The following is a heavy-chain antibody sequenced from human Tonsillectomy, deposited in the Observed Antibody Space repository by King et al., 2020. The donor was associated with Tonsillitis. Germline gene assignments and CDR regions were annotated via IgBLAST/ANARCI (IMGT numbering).Heavy chain of an antibody. J-gene: IGHJ4*02. CDR3: ASLLRAPYYDSSGYYFDY. V-gene: IGHV4-39*01. D-gene: IGHD3-22*01. CDR1: GGSISSSSYY. CDR2: IYYSGST. Sequence: LQLQESGPGLVKPSETLSLTCTVSGGSISSSSYYWGWIRQPPGKGLEWIGNIYYSGSTYYNPSLKSRVTISVDTSKNLFSLKLSPVTAADTAVYYCASLLRAPYYDSSGYYFDYWGQGTLVTVSS.